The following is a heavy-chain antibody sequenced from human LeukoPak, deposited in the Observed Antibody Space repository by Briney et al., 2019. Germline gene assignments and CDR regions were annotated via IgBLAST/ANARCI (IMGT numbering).Heavy chain of an antibody. V-gene: IGHV4-4*07. CDR3: ARSRYFDWPYTQGYFDY. CDR1: GGSISSYY. CDR2: IYTSGST. D-gene: IGHD3-9*01. J-gene: IGHJ4*02. Sequence: SETLSLTCTVSGGSISSYYWSWIRQPAGKGLQWIGRIYTSGSTNYNPSLKSRVTMSVDTSKNQFSLKLSSVTAADTAVYYCARSRYFDWPYTQGYFDYRGQGTLVTVSS.